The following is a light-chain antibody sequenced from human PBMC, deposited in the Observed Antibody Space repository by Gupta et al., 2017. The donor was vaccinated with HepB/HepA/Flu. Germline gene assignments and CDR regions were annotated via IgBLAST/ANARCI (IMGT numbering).Light chain of an antibody. V-gene: IGKV3-15*01. J-gene: IGKJ4*01. CDR3: QQYNNWPPLT. CDR1: QSVSSN. CDR2: GAS. Sequence: IVMTHFPVTLSVSPGERATPSCRASQSVSSNLAWYQQKPGQAPRLLIYGASTRATGIPARFSGSGSGTEFTLTISSLQSEDFAVYYCQQYNNWPPLTFGGGTKVEIK.